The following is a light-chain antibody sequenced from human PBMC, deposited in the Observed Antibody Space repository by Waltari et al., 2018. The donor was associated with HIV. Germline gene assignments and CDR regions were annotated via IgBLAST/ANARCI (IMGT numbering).Light chain of an antibody. Sequence: QTVVTQAPSLSVSPGGTVTLTCALSSCSVHTRPHPIWYQQTPGQAPRTLMYGTTIRSSGVPDRFSGSILGNKAALTITGAQADDESDYYCLLYMGSSIWVFGGGTKLTVL. CDR2: GTT. V-gene: IGLV8-61*01. J-gene: IGLJ3*02. CDR1: SCSVHTRPH. CDR3: LLYMGSSIWV.